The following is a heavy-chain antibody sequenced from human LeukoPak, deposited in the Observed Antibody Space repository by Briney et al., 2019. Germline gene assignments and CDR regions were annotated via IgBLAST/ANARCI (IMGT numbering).Heavy chain of an antibody. J-gene: IGHJ4*02. CDR2: ISSSGSTI. D-gene: IGHD6-13*01. CDR1: GFTFSDYY. Sequence: GGSLRLSCAASGFTFSDYYMSWIRQAPGKGLEWVSYISSSGSTIYYADSEKGRFTISRDNAKNSLYLQMNSLRAEDTAVYYCARATAYSSSWYFGYWGQGTLVTVSS. CDR3: ARATAYSSSWYFGY. V-gene: IGHV3-11*04.